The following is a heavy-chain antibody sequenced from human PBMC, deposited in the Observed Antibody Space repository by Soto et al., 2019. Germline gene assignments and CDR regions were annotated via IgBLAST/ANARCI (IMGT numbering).Heavy chain of an antibody. CDR1: EYTFTSYT. Sequence: QVQVLQSGAEVKKPGAPVKVSCKASEYTFTSYTMHWVRQAPGQRLEWMGWINGGNGNTKYSQKFQGRVTITRDTSASTASMELTRLRSHATAVHYCARELQGLNSFDYRDQGPLVTFSS. CDR3: ARELQGLNSFDY. V-gene: IGHV1-3*01. D-gene: IGHD4-4*01. J-gene: IGHJ4*02. CDR2: INGGNGNT.